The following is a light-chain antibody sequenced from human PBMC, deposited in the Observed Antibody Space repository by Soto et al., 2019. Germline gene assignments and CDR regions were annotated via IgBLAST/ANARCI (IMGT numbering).Light chain of an antibody. CDR3: QQYNNWPPT. J-gene: IGKJ1*01. CDR2: GAS. CDR1: QSVSGN. V-gene: IGKV3D-15*01. Sequence: EIVMTQSPATLSVSPGERANLSCRASQSVSGNLAWYQQKPGQAPRLIIYGASTRATGIPARFSGSGSGTEFTHTISSLQSEDFAVYYCQQYNNWPPTFGQGTKVEIK.